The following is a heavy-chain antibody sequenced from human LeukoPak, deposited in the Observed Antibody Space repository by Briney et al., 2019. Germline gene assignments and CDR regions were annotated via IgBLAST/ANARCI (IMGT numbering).Heavy chain of an antibody. CDR3: ARVNYAGGFDY. J-gene: IGHJ4*02. V-gene: IGHV3-66*02. CDR2: VYSDGTT. Sequence: GGSLRLSCAASGFTVSSDYMSWVRQAPGKGLEWVSIVYSDGTTYYADSVKGRFSVSRDISKNTMSVQMNGLRPEDTAVYYCARVNYAGGFDYWGQGTLVTVSS. D-gene: IGHD1-7*01. CDR1: GFTVSSDY.